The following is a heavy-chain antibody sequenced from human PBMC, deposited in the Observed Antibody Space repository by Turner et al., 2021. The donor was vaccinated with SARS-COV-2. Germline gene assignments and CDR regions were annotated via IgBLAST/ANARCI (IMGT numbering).Heavy chain of an antibody. V-gene: IGHV1-46*01. J-gene: IGHJ4*02. CDR3: ASSLPAPGSVPGRLNY. Sequence: QVQLVQPGAEVEKPGASVKVSCKASGYTSTRFYMHWVRQAPGQGLEWMGIINPSGGSTNYAQEFQGRVTMTRDTSTSTVYMELSRLRSEDTAVYYCASSLPAPGSVPGRLNYWGQGALVTVSS. CDR1: GYTSTRFY. CDR2: INPSGGST. D-gene: IGHD2-8*02.